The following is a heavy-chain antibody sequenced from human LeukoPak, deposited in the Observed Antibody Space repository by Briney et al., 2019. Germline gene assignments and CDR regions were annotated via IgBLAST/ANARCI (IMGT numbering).Heavy chain of an antibody. V-gene: IGHV4-39*01. D-gene: IGHD4/OR15-4a*01. CDR1: GGSISSYF. CDR2: IDYSGIT. J-gene: IGHJ4*02. Sequence: SETLSLTCTVSGGSISSYFCGWIRQPPGKGLEWIGSIDYSGITYYNPSLKSRVTISADTSKNQFSLKLRSVTAADTAVYYCARLSPRCCDYWGQGTLVTVSS. CDR3: ARLSPRCCDY.